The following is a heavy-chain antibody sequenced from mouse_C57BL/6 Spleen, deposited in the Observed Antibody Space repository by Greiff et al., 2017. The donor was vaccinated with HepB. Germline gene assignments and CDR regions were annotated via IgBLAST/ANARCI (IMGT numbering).Heavy chain of an antibody. J-gene: IGHJ4*01. CDR1: GYTFTDYE. V-gene: IGHV1-15*01. Sequence: VQLQQSGAELVRPGASVTLSCKASGYTFTDYEMHWVKQTPVHGLEWIGAIDPETGGTAYNQKFKGKAILTADKSSSTAYMELRSLTSEDSAVYYCTSQTLYYAMDYWGQGTSVTVSS. CDR2: IDPETGGT. CDR3: TSQTLYYAMDY.